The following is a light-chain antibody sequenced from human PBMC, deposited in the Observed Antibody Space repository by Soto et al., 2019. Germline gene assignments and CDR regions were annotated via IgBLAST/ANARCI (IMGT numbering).Light chain of an antibody. CDR3: SSFTSSNSVI. V-gene: IGLV2-14*01. Sequence: QSALTQPASVSGSPGQSITISCTGASSDVGDYNYVSWYQQHPGKAPKLMIYDVSNRPSGVSNRFSGSKSGNTASLTISGLQAEDDAHYYCSSFTSSNSVIFGGGTKLTVL. CDR2: DVS. CDR1: SSDVGDYNY. J-gene: IGLJ2*01.